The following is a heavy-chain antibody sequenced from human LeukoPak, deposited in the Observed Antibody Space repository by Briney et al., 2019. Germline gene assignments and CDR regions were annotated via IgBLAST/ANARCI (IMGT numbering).Heavy chain of an antibody. CDR1: GSSVSSGSYY. V-gene: IGHV4-61*01. J-gene: IGHJ4*02. D-gene: IGHD1-26*01. Sequence: SETLSLSCTVSGSSVSSGSYYWSWIRQPPGKGLEWIGYIYYSGSTNYKPSLKSRVTISVDTSKNQFSLKLSSVTAADTAVYYCARDTPGRGAGYYFDYWGQGTLVTVSS. CDR3: ARDTPGRGAGYYFDY. CDR2: IYYSGST.